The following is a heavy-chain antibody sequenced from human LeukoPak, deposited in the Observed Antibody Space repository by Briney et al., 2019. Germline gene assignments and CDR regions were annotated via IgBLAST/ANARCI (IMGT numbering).Heavy chain of an antibody. CDR1: GFTFSTYS. CDR3: ARQYTSSSYPYFDY. CDR2: ISSSGYYI. J-gene: IGHJ4*02. D-gene: IGHD6-6*01. Sequence: GGSLRLSCAASGFTFSTYSMNWVRQAPGTGLEWVSSISSSGYYIYYADSVKGRFTISRDNAKNSLYLQMNSLRAEDTAVYYCARQYTSSSYPYFDYWGQGTLVTVSS. V-gene: IGHV3-21*01.